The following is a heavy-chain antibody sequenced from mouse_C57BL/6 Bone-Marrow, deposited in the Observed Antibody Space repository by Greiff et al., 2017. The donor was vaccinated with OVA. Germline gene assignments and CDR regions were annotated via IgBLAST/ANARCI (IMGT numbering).Heavy chain of an antibody. J-gene: IGHJ4*01. V-gene: IGHV1-82*01. CDR2: IYPGDGDT. D-gene: IGHD1-1*01. CDR3: ASDTTRYAMDY. CDR1: GYAFSSSW. Sequence: VKLMESGPELVKPGASVKISCKASGYAFSSSWMNWVKQRPGKGLEWIGRIYPGDGDTNYNGKFKGKATLTADKSSRTAYMELSSLTSEDSAVYFWASDTTRYAMDYWGQGTSVTVSS.